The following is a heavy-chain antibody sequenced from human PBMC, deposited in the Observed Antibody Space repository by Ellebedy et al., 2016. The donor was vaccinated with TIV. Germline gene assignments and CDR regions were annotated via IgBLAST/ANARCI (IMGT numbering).Heavy chain of an antibody. CDR1: GFTFSDHY. J-gene: IGHJ4*02. CDR2: IRSKVYGGTT. D-gene: IGHD1-26*01. V-gene: IGHV3-72*01. Sequence: GESLKISCAASGFTFSDHYMEWVRQAPGKGLEWVAFIRSKVYGGTTEYAAAVKGRFTISTDHSKNSLFLQRNSLKTEDTAVYYCARGRLGTSVFDDWGQGTLVTVSS. CDR3: ARGRLGTSVFDD.